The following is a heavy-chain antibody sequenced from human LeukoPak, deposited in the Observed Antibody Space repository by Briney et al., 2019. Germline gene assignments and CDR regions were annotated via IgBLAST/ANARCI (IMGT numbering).Heavy chain of an antibody. D-gene: IGHD3-16*01. CDR1: GGSFSDYY. CDR3: ARHYGP. CDR2: VTHSRST. V-gene: IGHV4-34*01. Sequence: ASETLSLTCAVYGGSFSDYYWSWIRQPPGKGLEWIGEVTHSRSTNYNPSLKSRVTISVVASMNQFSLKLSSVTAADTAVYYCARHYGPWGQGTLVTVSS. J-gene: IGHJ5*02.